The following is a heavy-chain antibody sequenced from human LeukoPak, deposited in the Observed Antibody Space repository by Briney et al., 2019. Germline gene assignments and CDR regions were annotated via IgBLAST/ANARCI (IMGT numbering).Heavy chain of an antibody. CDR2: IYYSGST. Sequence: QSSETLSLTCTVSGGSISSYYWSWIRQPPGKGLEWIGYIYYSGSTNYNPSLKRRVTISVDTSKNQFSLKLSSVTAADTAVYYCARLGIYYGSGSYYYFDYWGQGTLVTVSS. CDR3: ARLGIYYGSGSYYYFDY. D-gene: IGHD3-10*01. J-gene: IGHJ4*02. V-gene: IGHV4-59*08. CDR1: GGSISSYY.